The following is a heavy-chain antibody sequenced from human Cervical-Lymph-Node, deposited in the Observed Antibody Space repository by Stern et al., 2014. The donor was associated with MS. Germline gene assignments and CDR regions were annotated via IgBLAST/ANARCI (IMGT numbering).Heavy chain of an antibody. CDR1: GYTFTGYY. CDR3: ASSLGYCSGGSCYPYYYYGMDV. D-gene: IGHD2-15*01. V-gene: IGHV1-2*02. CDR2: INPNSGGT. J-gene: IGHJ6*02. Sequence: VQLVESGAEVKKPGASVKVSCKASGYTFTGYYMHWVRQAPGQGLEWMGWINPNSGGTNYAQKFQGGVAMTRDTSISTAYMELSRLRSDDTAVYYCASSLGYCSGGSCYPYYYYGMDVWGQGTTVTVSS.